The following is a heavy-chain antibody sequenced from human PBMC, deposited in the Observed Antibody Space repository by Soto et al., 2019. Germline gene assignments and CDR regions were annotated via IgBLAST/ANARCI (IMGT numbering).Heavy chain of an antibody. CDR1: GITFTNAW. CDR3: TTDPGDYEDF. CDR2: IKNKADGGTA. D-gene: IGHD4-17*01. J-gene: IGHJ4*02. V-gene: IGHV3-15*01. Sequence: ESGGDLVKPGGCLRLSCEASGITFTNAWMSWVRQAPGKGLEWVGRIKNKADGGTADYAARVRGRFTISRDDSANTLFLQMNSLQTEDTAVYYCTTDPGDYEDFWGRGTLVTVSS.